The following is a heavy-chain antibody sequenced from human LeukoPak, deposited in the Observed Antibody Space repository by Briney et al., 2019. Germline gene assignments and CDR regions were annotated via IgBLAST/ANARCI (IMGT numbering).Heavy chain of an antibody. D-gene: IGHD3-22*01. CDR2: IYYTGST. J-gene: IGHJ4*02. Sequence: SETLSLTCSVSGGSISSYYWSWIRQPPGKGLEWIGYIYYTGSTNYNPSLKSRATMSVDTSKNQFSLKLSSVTAADTAVYYCAREWGSYYYDSSGYFDYWGQGTLVTVSS. V-gene: IGHV4-59*01. CDR3: AREWGSYYYDSSGYFDY. CDR1: GGSISSYY.